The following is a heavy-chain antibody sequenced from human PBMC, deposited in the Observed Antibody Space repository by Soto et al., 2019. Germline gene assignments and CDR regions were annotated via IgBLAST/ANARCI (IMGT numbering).Heavy chain of an antibody. V-gene: IGHV3-53*02. D-gene: IGHD2-15*01. Sequence: EVQLVETGGGLIQPGGSLRLSCAASGFTVSSNYMSWVRQAPGKGLEWVSVIYSGGSTYYADSVKGRFTISRDNSKTTLYLQMNSLRAEDTAVYYCARTLGYCSGGSCYSGGGYFDYRGQGTLVTVSS. CDR2: IYSGGST. CDR3: ARTLGYCSGGSCYSGGGYFDY. CDR1: GFTVSSNY. J-gene: IGHJ4*02.